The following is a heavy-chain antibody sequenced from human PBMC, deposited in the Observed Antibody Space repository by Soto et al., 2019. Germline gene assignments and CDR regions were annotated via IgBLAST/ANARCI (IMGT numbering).Heavy chain of an antibody. Sequence: GGSLRLSCGASGFTFSTFAMHWVRQAPGKGLEWVAVLWLDGSHKWYADSVKGRFSISRDTSKNTLYLQMNSLRAEDTAVYYCAGEVASGYWGQGTLVTVSS. V-gene: IGHV3-30*02. D-gene: IGHD2-21*01. J-gene: IGHJ4*02. CDR3: AGEVASGY. CDR1: GFTFSTFA. CDR2: LWLDGSHK.